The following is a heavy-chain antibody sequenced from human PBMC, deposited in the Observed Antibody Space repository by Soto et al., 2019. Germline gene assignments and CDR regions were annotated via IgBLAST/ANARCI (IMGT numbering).Heavy chain of an antibody. J-gene: IGHJ5*02. D-gene: IGHD1-1*01. Sequence: SGPTLLSHTQALTLTCTFSGCSLSTSGMRVSWIRQPPGKALEWLARIDWDDDKFYSTSLKTRLTISKDASKNQVVLTMTNMDPVDTATYFCAKTGTDGSWFDPWGQGTLVTVSS. CDR3: AKTGTDGSWFDP. CDR1: GCSLSTSGMR. V-gene: IGHV2-70*04. CDR2: IDWDDDK.